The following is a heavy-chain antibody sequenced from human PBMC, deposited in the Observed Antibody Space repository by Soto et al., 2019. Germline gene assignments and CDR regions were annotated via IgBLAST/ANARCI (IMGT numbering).Heavy chain of an antibody. D-gene: IGHD4-17*01. CDR2: IYYNGTT. CDR1: GASINSGGNYY. Sequence: QLQLQESGPGLVKPSQTLSLTCSVSGASINSGGNYYWSRVRQRPGKGLEWIGYIYYNGTTYYNPSLMSRVSISVDSSQIQFSLTLTSVTAADTAVYYCARVSGDYVPWFDPWGQGTLVTVSS. CDR3: ARVSGDYVPWFDP. J-gene: IGHJ5*02. V-gene: IGHV4-30-4*01.